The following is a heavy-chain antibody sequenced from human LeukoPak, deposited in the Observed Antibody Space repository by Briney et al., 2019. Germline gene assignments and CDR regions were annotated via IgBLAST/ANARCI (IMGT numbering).Heavy chain of an antibody. D-gene: IGHD6-19*01. CDR1: GGSISSSSYY. CDR3: AREPPYQDKYSSGWSSWFDP. J-gene: IGHJ5*02. V-gene: IGHV4-39*07. Sequence: PSETLSLTCTVSGGSISSSSYYWGWIRQPPGKGLEWIGSIYYSGSTYYNPSLKSRVTISVDTSKNQFSLKLSSVTAADTAVYYCAREPPYQDKYSSGWSSWFDPWGQGTLVTVSS. CDR2: IYYSGST.